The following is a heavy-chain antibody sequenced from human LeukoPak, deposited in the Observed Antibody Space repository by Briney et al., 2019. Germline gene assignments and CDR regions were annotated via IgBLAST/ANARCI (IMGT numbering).Heavy chain of an antibody. J-gene: IGHJ3*02. CDR3: ARGGGGGFTVTNRAFDI. V-gene: IGHV1-69*13. D-gene: IGHD4-17*01. Sequence: SVKVSCKASGGTFSSYAISWVRQAPGQGLEWMGGIIPIFGTANYAQKFQGRVTITADESTSTAYMGLGSLRSEDTAVYYCARGGGGGFTVTNRAFDIWGQGTMVTVSS. CDR1: GGTFSSYA. CDR2: IIPIFGTA.